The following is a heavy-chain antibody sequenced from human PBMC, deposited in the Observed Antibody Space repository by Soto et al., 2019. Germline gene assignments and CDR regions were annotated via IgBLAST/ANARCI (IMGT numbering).Heavy chain of an antibody. V-gene: IGHV3-30*18. D-gene: IGHD5-18*01. CDR2: ISYDGSNK. CDR3: AKVLWIQLWFPGDFDY. CDR1: GFTFSSYG. Sequence: QVQLVESGGGVVQPGRSLRLSCAASGFTFSSYGMHWVRQAPGKGLEWVAVISYDGSNKYYADSVKGRFTISRDNSKNTLYLQMNSLRAEDTAVYYCAKVLWIQLWFPGDFDYWGQGTLVTVSS. J-gene: IGHJ4*02.